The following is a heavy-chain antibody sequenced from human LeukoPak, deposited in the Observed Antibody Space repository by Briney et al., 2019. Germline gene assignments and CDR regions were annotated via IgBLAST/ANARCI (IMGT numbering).Heavy chain of an antibody. J-gene: IGHJ5*02. D-gene: IGHD4-17*01. CDR1: GYTFTGYY. V-gene: IGHV1-2*04. CDR3: ARGYGEPNWFGP. Sequence: ASVKVSCKASGYTFTGYYIHWVRQAPGQGLEWMGWINANSGDTNYAQNFQDWVTMTRDTSIGTAYMELSRLRFDDTAVYYCARGYGEPNWFGPWGQGTLVTVSS. CDR2: INANSGDT.